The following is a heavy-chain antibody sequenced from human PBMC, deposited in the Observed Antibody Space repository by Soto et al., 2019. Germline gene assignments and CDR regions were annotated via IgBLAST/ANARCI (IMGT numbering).Heavy chain of an antibody. CDR3: AREDDGGDSLDV. CDR1: GASISSVYYH. D-gene: IGHD2-21*02. Sequence: QVQLQQSGPGLVKPSQTLSLTCTVSGASISSVYYHWTWIRQPPGKGLEWIGYIHHSGSSLYNPSVQRRVTISVDRSTNQFSLQLPSVTAADTAVYFCAREDDGGDSLDVWGKGTTVTVPS. V-gene: IGHV4-30-4*08. CDR2: IHHSGSS. J-gene: IGHJ6*04.